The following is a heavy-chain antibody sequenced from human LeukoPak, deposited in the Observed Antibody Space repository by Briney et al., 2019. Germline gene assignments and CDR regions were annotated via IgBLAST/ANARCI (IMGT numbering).Heavy chain of an antibody. Sequence: SETLSLTCTDSGGSISSYYWSWIRQPAGKGLEWIGRIYTSGSTNYNPSLKSRVTMSVDTSKNQFSLKLSSVTAADTAVYYCASSGVVPAANYYYYGMDVWGQGTTVTVSS. CDR1: GGSISSYY. CDR3: ASSGVVPAANYYYYGMDV. D-gene: IGHD2-2*01. CDR2: IYTSGST. V-gene: IGHV4-4*07. J-gene: IGHJ6*02.